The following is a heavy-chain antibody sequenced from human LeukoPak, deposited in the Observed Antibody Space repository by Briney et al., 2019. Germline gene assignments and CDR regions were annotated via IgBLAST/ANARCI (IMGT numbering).Heavy chain of an antibody. CDR2: INHSGST. D-gene: IGHD5-18*01. Sequence: PSETLSLTCAVYGGSFSGYYWSWIRQPPGKGLEWIGEINHSGSTNYNPSLKSRVTISVDTSKNQFSLKLSSVTAADTAVYYCAGEERRGYSYGYGPLYYWGQGTLVTVSS. CDR1: GGSFSGYY. V-gene: IGHV4-34*01. J-gene: IGHJ4*02. CDR3: AGEERRGYSYGYGPLYY.